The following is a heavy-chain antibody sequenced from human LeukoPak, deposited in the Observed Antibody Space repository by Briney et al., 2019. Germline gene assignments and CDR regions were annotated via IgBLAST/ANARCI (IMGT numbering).Heavy chain of an antibody. CDR2: IWYDGSNK. J-gene: IGHJ4*02. D-gene: IGHD4-17*01. CDR3: ARASGDYGEYFDY. Sequence: GGSLRLSCAASGFTFGSFAMHWVRQAPGKGLEWVAAIWYDGSNKYYADSVKGRFTISRDNSKNTLFLQMNSLRAEDTAVYYCARASGDYGEYFDYWGQGTLVTVSS. CDR1: GFTFGSFA. V-gene: IGHV3-33*01.